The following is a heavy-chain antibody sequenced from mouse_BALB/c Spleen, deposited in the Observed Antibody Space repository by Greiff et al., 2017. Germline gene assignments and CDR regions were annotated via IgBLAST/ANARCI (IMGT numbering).Heavy chain of an antibody. CDR1: GFNIKDTY. D-gene: IGHD6-1*01. Sequence: VQLQQSGAELVKPGASVKLSCTASGFNIKDTYMHWVKQRPEQGLEWIGRIDPANGNTKYDPKFQGKATITADTSSNTAYLQLSSLTSEDTAVYYCARPRPHWYFDVWGAGTTVTVSS. CDR3: ARPRPHWYFDV. J-gene: IGHJ1*01. V-gene: IGHV14-3*02. CDR2: IDPANGNT.